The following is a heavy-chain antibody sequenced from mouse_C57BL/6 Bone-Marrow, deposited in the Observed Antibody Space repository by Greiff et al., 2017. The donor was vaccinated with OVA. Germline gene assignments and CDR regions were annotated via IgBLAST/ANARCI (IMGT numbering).Heavy chain of an antibody. V-gene: IGHV1-74*01. Sequence: QVQLQQPGAELVKPGASVKVSCKASGYTFTSYWMHWVKQRPGQGLEWIGRIHPSDSDTNYNQKFKGTATLTVDKSSSTAYMQLSSLTSEDSAVYYCAISHPPYYDGSSYFYYAMDYWGQGTSVTVSS. D-gene: IGHD1-1*01. J-gene: IGHJ4*01. CDR2: IHPSDSDT. CDR3: AISHPPYYDGSSYFYYAMDY. CDR1: GYTFTSYW.